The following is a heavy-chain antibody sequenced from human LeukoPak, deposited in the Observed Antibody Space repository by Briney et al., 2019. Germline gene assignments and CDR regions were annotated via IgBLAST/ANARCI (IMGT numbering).Heavy chain of an antibody. J-gene: IGHJ3*02. CDR1: GYTLTELS. CDR3: ARTPLTGYYVEAFDI. D-gene: IGHD3-9*01. Sequence: GASVKVSCKVSGYTLTELSMHWVRQAPGKGLEWMGGFDPEDGETIYAQKFQGRVTMTEDTSTDTACMELSSLRSEDTAVYYCARTPLTGYYVEAFDIWGQGTMVTVSS. V-gene: IGHV1-24*01. CDR2: FDPEDGET.